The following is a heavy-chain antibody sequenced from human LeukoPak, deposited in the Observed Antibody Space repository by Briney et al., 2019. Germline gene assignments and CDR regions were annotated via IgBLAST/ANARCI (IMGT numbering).Heavy chain of an antibody. CDR1: GYTFTGYY. V-gene: IGHV1-2*06. CDR2: INPNSGGT. Sequence: ASVKVSCKASGYTFTGYYMHWVRQAPGQGLEWMGRINPNSGGTNYAQKFQGRVTMTRDTSISTAYMELSRLRSDDTAVYYCARSRVGATSSFDYWGQGTLVTVS. J-gene: IGHJ4*02. CDR3: ARSRVGATSSFDY. D-gene: IGHD1-26*01.